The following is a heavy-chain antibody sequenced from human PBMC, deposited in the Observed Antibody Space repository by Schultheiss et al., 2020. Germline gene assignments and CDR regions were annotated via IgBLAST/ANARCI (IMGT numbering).Heavy chain of an antibody. D-gene: IGHD1-26*01. V-gene: IGHV4-31*03. Sequence: SETMSLTCTVSGGSISSGGYYWSWIRQHPGKGLEWIGYIYYSGSTYYNPSLKSRVTISVDTSKNQFSLKLSSVTAADTAVYYCAGVSVKWDLSGTGSLDYWGKGTLVTVSS. CDR1: GGSISSGGYY. CDR3: AGVSVKWDLSGTGSLDY. CDR2: IYYSGST. J-gene: IGHJ4*02.